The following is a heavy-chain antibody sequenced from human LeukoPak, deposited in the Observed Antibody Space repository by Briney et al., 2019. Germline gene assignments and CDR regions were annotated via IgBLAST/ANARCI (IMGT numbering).Heavy chain of an antibody. CDR3: ARVGGGPLEWFGESEHFDY. D-gene: IGHD3-10*01. CDR2: IIPIFGTA. Sequence: SVKVSCKASGGTFSSYAISWVRQAPGQGLEWMGGIIPIFGTANYAQKFQGRVTITADKSTSTAYMELSSLRSEDTAVYYCARVGGGPLEWFGESEHFDYWGQGTLVTVSS. J-gene: IGHJ4*02. V-gene: IGHV1-69*06. CDR1: GGTFSSYA.